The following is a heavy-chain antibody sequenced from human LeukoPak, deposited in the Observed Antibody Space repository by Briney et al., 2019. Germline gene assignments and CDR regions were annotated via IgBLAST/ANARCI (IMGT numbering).Heavy chain of an antibody. Sequence: GSLRLSCTASGFTFSSYAMSWVRQAPGKGLKWVSSISESGDTPYYADSVKGLFTISRDNSKNTLYLQMSSLRAEDTAVYYCAKPKRATVTTSNDAFDIWGQGTMVTVSS. CDR2: ISESGDTP. D-gene: IGHD4-11*01. CDR3: AKPKRATVTTSNDAFDI. V-gene: IGHV3-23*01. CDR1: GFTFSSYA. J-gene: IGHJ3*02.